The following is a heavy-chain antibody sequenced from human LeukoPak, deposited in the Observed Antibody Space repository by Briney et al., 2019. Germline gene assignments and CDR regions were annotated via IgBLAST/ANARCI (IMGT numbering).Heavy chain of an antibody. Sequence: GGSLRLSCAASGFTFSSYGMHWVRQAPGKGLEWVAVISYDGSNKYYADSVKGRFTISRDNSKNTLYLQMNSLRAEDTAVYYCAKVGYYDILTGYYPSYYYYYMDVWGKGTTVTISS. CDR3: AKVGYYDILTGYYPSYYYYYMDV. V-gene: IGHV3-30*18. CDR1: GFTFSSYG. J-gene: IGHJ6*03. CDR2: ISYDGSNK. D-gene: IGHD3-9*01.